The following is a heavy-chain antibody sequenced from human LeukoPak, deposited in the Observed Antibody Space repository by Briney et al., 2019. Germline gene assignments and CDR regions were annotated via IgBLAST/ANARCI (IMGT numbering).Heavy chain of an antibody. D-gene: IGHD3-16*01. CDR3: ARGGGLDV. Sequence: SGGSLRLSCAASGFTLSSYWMKWARQAPGKGLEWVASINHNGNVNYYVDSVKGRFTISRDNAKNSLYLQMSNLRAEDTAVYFCARGGGLDVWGQGATVTVSS. J-gene: IGHJ6*02. CDR2: INHNGNVN. CDR1: GFTLSSYW. V-gene: IGHV3-7*03.